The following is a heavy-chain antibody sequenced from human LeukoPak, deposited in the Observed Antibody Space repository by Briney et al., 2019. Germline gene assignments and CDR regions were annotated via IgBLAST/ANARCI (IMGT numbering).Heavy chain of an antibody. CDR1: GFTFSSYS. J-gene: IGHJ4*02. D-gene: IGHD3-22*01. CDR3: AREPWGSSGYNDSRNGDY. V-gene: IGHV3-21*01. CDR2: ISSSSSYI. Sequence: PGGSLRLSCAASGFTFSSYSMNWVRQAPGKGLEWVSSISSSSSYIYYADSVKGRFTISRDNAKNSLYLQMNSLRAEDTAVYYCAREPWGSSGYNDSRNGDYWGQGTLVTVSS.